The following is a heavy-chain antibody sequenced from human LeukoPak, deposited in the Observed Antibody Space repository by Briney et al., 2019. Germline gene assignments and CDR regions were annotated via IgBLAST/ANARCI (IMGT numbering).Heavy chain of an antibody. CDR2: IIPIFGTA. CDR1: GYTFTSYG. CDR3: ARAFLAYYYDSSGYYYEY. D-gene: IGHD3-22*01. V-gene: IGHV1-2*02. Sequence: ASVKVSCKASGYTFTSYGISWVRQAPGQGLEWMEGIIPIFGTANYAQKFQGRVTMTRDTSISTAYMELSRLRSDDTAVYYCARAFLAYYYDSSGYYYEYWGQGTLVTVSS. J-gene: IGHJ4*02.